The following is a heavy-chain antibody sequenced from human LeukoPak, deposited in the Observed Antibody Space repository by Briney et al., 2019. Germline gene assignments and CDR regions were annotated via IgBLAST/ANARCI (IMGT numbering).Heavy chain of an antibody. CDR2: LYSGGAT. V-gene: IGHV3-53*01. CDR3: ARGVTSVVY. Sequence: PGGSLRLSCAASGFTVSFNYMGWVRQTPGKGLEWVSVLYSGGATDYADSVKGRFTISRDKSKDTLYLQVNSLRAEDTAVYYCARGVTSVVYWGQGTQVIVSS. J-gene: IGHJ4*02. CDR1: GFTVSFNY. D-gene: IGHD2-21*01.